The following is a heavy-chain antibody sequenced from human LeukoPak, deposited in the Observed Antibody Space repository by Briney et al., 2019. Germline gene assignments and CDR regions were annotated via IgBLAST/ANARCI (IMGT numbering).Heavy chain of an antibody. V-gene: IGHV1-69*08. Sequence: SVTVSCTASGGTFSSNTISWIWHRQAQGNELKGIIFLILGRATYAHNFQDRVTTTADNSTNTAYIQQISPRTEANAAFYCSRDLLSGYGDYDYWGRGRLVTVSS. CDR1: GGTFSSNT. CDR3: SRDLLSGYGDYDY. J-gene: IGHJ4*02. D-gene: IGHD4-17*01. CDR2: IFLILGRA.